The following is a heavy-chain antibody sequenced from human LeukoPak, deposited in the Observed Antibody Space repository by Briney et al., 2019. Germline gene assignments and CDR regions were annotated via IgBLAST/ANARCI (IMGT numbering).Heavy chain of an antibody. J-gene: IGHJ4*02. CDR1: GGSISRYY. CDR2: MYYSGST. CDR3: ARDGVLGGLFVWDY. D-gene: IGHD3-16*01. Sequence: ASESLSLTCTVSGGSISRYYWSWIRQPPGKGLEWIGYMYYSGSTNYNPSLKSRVTISVDTSKNQFSLKLSSVTAADTAVYYCARDGVLGGLFVWDYWGQGTLVTVSS. V-gene: IGHV4-59*01.